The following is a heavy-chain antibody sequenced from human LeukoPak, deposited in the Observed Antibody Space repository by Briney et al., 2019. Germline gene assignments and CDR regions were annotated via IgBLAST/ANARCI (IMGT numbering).Heavy chain of an antibody. J-gene: IGHJ4*02. Sequence: PSETLSLTCTVSGGSISNSYWNWIRQPPGKGLEWIGYIYYSGTTNYNPSLRSRVTISEDTSKNQFSLRLTSVTAADTAVYYCTRQVLHTAMDYWGQGTLVTVSS. CDR1: GGSISNSY. CDR3: TRQVLHTAMDY. D-gene: IGHD5-18*01. V-gene: IGHV4-59*01. CDR2: IYYSGTT.